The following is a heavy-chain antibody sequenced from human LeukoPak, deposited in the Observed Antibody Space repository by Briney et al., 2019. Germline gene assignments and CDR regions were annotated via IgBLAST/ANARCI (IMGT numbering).Heavy chain of an antibody. CDR1: ADSFSSHY. Sequence: SETLSLTCAVSADSFSSHYWTWIRQPLGKGLEWIGYISYIGYTNYNPSLKSRVTISIDTSKNQFSLKLSSVTAADTAVYYCARDLVTVTKGFDIWGQGTMVSVSS. CDR3: ARDLVTVTKGFDI. V-gene: IGHV4-59*11. D-gene: IGHD4-17*01. J-gene: IGHJ3*02. CDR2: ISYIGYT.